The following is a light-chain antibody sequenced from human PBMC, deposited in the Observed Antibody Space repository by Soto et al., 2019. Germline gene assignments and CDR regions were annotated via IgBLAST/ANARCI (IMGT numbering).Light chain of an antibody. J-gene: IGKJ1*01. CDR2: DAS. CDR1: QSISSW. V-gene: IGKV1-5*01. CDR3: QQYVTSPWA. Sequence: DIQMTQSPSTQSASVGDRVTITCRASQSISSWLAWYQQKPGKPPKLLIYDASSLESGVPSRFSGSGSGTEFTLTISRLEPEDFAVYYCQQYVTSPWAFGQGTKVDI.